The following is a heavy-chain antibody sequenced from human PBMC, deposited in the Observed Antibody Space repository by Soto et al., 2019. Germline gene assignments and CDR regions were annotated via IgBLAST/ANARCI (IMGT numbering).Heavy chain of an antibody. D-gene: IGHD6-19*01. CDR2: ISWNSGSI. J-gene: IGHJ4*02. CDR3: AKAVGLAVAGTGIDY. V-gene: IGHV3-9*01. CDR1: GFTFDDYA. Sequence: GGSLRLSCAASGFTFDDYAMHWVRQAPGKGLEWVSGISWNSGSIGYADSVKGRLTISRDNAKNSRYLQMNSLGAEDTALYYCAKAVGLAVAGTGIDYWGQGTLVTVSS.